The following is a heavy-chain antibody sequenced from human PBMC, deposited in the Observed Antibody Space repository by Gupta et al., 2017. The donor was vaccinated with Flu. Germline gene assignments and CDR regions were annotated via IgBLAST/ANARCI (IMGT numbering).Heavy chain of an antibody. Sequence: QVQLRESGPGLVKPSETLSLTCTVPGESINSDYWSWIRQPPGKGLEWIGHVSYRGGANYNPSLNGRATISLGTSENQFSLTLASLTAADTAVYFCAKAQGLPNSSGIKNLFGPWGQGTLVTVSS. D-gene: IGHD6-19*01. CDR2: VSYRGGA. CDR3: AKAQGLPNSSGIKNLFGP. CDR1: GESINSDY. V-gene: IGHV4-59*01. J-gene: IGHJ5*02.